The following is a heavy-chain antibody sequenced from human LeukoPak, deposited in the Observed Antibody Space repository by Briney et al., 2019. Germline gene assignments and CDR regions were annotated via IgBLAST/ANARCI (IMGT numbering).Heavy chain of an antibody. V-gene: IGHV4-39*07. J-gene: IGHJ4*02. CDR2: IYYSGST. D-gene: IGHD1-26*01. CDR1: GGPISSSSYY. CDR3: ARVGATLEALDY. Sequence: SETLSLTCTVSGGPISSSSYYWGWIRQPPGKGLEWIGSIYYSGSTYYNPSLKSRVTISVDTSKNQFSLKLSSVTAADTAVYYCARVGATLEALDYWGQGTLVTVSS.